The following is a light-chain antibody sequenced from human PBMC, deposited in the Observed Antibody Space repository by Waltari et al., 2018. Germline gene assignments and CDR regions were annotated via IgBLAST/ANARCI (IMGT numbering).Light chain of an antibody. J-gene: IGLJ3*02. CDR2: RKD. CDR3: VAWDDSLSGRL. CDR1: GLNNGSPS. Sequence: QSVLTQPPLAVGTTRQGVPLSCSGTGLNNGSPSVHWYQQPPGTAPQLPIYRKDQRPSGVPDRFSGSKSGTSASLAISGLRSEDEADYYCVAWDDSLSGRLFGGGTKLTVL. V-gene: IGLV1-47*01.